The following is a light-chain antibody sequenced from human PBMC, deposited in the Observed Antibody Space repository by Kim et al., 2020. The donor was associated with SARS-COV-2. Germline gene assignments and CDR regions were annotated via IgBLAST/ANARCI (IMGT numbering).Light chain of an antibody. CDR1: SSYVGSLDG. CDR3: SSYTSSSTLI. J-gene: IGLJ2*01. V-gene: IGLV2-18*02. CDR2: AVS. Sequence: GRLDAIACAGTSSYVGSLDGVSWYQQPPRTAPKLIIYAVSDRPSGVPHRFSAAKAGNTASLTISWLQTEDEADYYCSSYTSSSTLIFGGGTRVTVL.